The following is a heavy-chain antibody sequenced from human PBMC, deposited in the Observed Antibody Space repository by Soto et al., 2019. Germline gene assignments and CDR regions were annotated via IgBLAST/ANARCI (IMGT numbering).Heavy chain of an antibody. V-gene: IGHV1-2*02. D-gene: IGHD3-3*01. CDR2: INPNSGGT. Sequence: GASVKVSCKASGYTFTGYYMHWVRQAPGQGLEWMGWINPNSGGTNYAQKFQGRVTMTRDTSISTAYMELSRLRSDDTAVYYCARPNPRANYDFWSGSNGGEYWLDPWGQGTLVTVSS. CDR3: ARPNPRANYDFWSGSNGGEYWLDP. CDR1: GYTFTGYY. J-gene: IGHJ5*02.